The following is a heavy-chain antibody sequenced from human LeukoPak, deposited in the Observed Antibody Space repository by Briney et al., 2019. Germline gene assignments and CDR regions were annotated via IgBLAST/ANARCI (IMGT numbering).Heavy chain of an antibody. V-gene: IGHV3-9*01. D-gene: IGHD1-26*01. Sequence: PGRSLRLSCAATGFSFKDYGMHWVRRPPGKGLEWVSAINWNGGSTDYADSVKGRFTISRDNAKNSLYLQLSSLRPEDTAVYYCAKHLRATNTYSFFGLDVWGLGTTVPVSS. J-gene: IGHJ6*02. CDR2: INWNGGST. CDR3: AKHLRATNTYSFFGLDV. CDR1: GFSFKDYG.